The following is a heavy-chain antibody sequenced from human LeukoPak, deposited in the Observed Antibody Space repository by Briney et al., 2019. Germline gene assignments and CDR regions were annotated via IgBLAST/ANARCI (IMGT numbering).Heavy chain of an antibody. CDR1: GFTFDDYA. Sequence: GRSLRLSCAASGFTFDDYAMHWVRQAPGKGLEWVSGISWNSGSIGYADSVKGRFTISRDNAKNSLYLQMNSLRAEDTALYYCAKDAYCSGTSCPYYYYYYGMDVWGQGTTVTVSS. J-gene: IGHJ6*02. CDR3: AKDAYCSGTSCPYYYYYYGMDV. D-gene: IGHD2-2*01. CDR2: ISWNSGSI. V-gene: IGHV3-9*01.